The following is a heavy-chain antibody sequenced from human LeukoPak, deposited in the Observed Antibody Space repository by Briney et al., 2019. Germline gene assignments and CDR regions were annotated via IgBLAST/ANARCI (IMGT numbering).Heavy chain of an antibody. Sequence: ASVKVSCKASGYTFTNYDINWVRQATGQGLEWMGWRNPNSGRTGFAQKFQGRLTMTADTSISTAYMELSSLTSDDTAVYYCARGSVSTHGMDVWGQGTTVTVSS. CDR1: GYTFTNYD. J-gene: IGHJ6*02. CDR2: RNPNSGRT. V-gene: IGHV1-8*01. CDR3: ARGSVSTHGMDV. D-gene: IGHD6-13*01.